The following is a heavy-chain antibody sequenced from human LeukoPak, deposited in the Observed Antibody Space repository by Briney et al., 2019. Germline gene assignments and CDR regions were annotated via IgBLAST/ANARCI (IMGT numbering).Heavy chain of an antibody. D-gene: IGHD5-24*01. CDR3: ASRDGYRADY. Sequence: GASVKVSCKASGGTFSSYAISWVRQAPGQGLEWMGGIIPIFGTANYAQKFQGRVTITAEESTSTAYMELSSLRSEDTAVYYCASRDGYRADYWGQGTLVTVSS. CDR2: IIPIFGTA. J-gene: IGHJ4*02. CDR1: GGTFSSYA. V-gene: IGHV1-69*13.